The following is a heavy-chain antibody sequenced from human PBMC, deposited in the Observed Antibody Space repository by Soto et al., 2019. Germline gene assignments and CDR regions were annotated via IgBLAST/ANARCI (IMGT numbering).Heavy chain of an antibody. Sequence: QVQLVQSGAEVKKPGSSVKVSCKASGGTFSSYAISWVRQAPGQGLEWMGGIIPIFGTANCAQKFQGRGTITAGESPSIAYMELTSLRSEDTAVYYCARDFWSGYPQGWYFDLWGRGTLVTVSS. CDR3: ARDFWSGYPQGWYFDL. D-gene: IGHD3-3*01. V-gene: IGHV1-69*12. J-gene: IGHJ2*01. CDR2: IIPIFGTA. CDR1: GGTFSSYA.